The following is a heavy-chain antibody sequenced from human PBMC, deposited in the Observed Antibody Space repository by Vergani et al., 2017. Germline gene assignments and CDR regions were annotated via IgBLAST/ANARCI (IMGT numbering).Heavy chain of an antibody. D-gene: IGHD1-7*01. J-gene: IGHJ6*02. V-gene: IGHV3-23*01. CDR3: ARAPWNYEYYYYYGMDV. CDR1: GFTFSSYA. CDR2: ISGSGGST. Sequence: EVQLLESGGGLVQPGGSLRLSCAASGFTFSSYAMSWVRQAPGKGLEWVSAISGSGGSTYYADSVKGRFTISRDNSKNTLYLQMNSLRAEDTAVYYCARAPWNYEYYYYYGMDVWGQGTTVTVSS.